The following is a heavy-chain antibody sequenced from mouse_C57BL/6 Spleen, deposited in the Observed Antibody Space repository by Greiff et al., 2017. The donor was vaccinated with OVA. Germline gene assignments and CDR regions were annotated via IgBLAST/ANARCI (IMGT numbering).Heavy chain of an antibody. CDR1: GYTFTSYW. CDR3: ASSYGSSYPFAY. Sequence: QVQLQQPGAELVKPGASVKLSCKASGYTFTSYWMHWVKQRPGQGLEWIGMIHPNSGSTNYNEKFKSKATLTVDKSSSTAYMQLSGLTSEDSAVYYCASSYGSSYPFAYWGQGTLVTVSA. D-gene: IGHD1-1*01. V-gene: IGHV1-64*01. J-gene: IGHJ3*01. CDR2: IHPNSGST.